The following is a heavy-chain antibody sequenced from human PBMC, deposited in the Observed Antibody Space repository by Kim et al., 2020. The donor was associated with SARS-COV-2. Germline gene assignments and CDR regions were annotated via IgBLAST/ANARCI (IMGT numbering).Heavy chain of an antibody. CDR3: AKASMVRGVIPPHYGMDV. D-gene: IGHD3-10*01. Sequence: GRCTIARDNSKNTLYLQMNSLRAEDKAVYYCAKASMVRGVIPPHYGMDVWGQGTTVTVSS. V-gene: IGHV3-23*01. J-gene: IGHJ6*02.